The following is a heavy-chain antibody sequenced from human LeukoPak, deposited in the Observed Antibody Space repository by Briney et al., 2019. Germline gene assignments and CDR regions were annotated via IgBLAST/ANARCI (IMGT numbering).Heavy chain of an antibody. CDR2: MNPNSGNT. V-gene: IGHV1-8*01. J-gene: IGHJ4*02. D-gene: IGHD2-15*01. CDR3: ARGRRGSYYFDY. CDR1: GYTFTSYD. Sequence: ASVKVSCKASGYTFTSYDTNWVRQATGQGLEWMGWMNPNSGNTGYAQKFQGRVTMTRNTPISTAYMELSSLRSEDTAVYYCARGRRGSYYFDYWGQGTLVTVSS.